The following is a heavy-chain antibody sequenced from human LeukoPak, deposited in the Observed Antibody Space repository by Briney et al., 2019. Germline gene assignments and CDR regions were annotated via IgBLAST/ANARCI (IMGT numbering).Heavy chain of an antibody. D-gene: IGHD3-22*01. V-gene: IGHV3-23*01. J-gene: IGHJ4*02. CDR2: ISGSGGST. CDR1: GFTFSSYA. CDR3: AKEGGDYYDSSGYYYLKPFDY. Sequence: GGSLRLSCAASGFTFSSYAMSWVRQAPGKGLEWVSAISGSGGSTYYADSVKGRFTISRDNSKNTLYLQMNSLRAEDTAVYYCAKEGGDYYDSSGYYYLKPFDYWGQGTLVTVSS.